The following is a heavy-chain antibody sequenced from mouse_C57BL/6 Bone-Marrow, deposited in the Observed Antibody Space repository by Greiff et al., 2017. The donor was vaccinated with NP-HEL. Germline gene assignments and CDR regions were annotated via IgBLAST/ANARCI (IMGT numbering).Heavy chain of an antibody. J-gene: IGHJ3*01. CDR2: IDPSDSYT. Sequence: QVQLQQPGAELVRPGTSVKLSCKASGYTFTSYWMHWVKQRPGQGLEWIGVIDPSDSYTNYNQKFKGKATLTVDTSSSTAYMQLSSLTSEDSAVYYCARGGDWFAYWGKGTLVTVSA. V-gene: IGHV1-59*01. CDR3: ARGGDWFAY. CDR1: GYTFTSYW.